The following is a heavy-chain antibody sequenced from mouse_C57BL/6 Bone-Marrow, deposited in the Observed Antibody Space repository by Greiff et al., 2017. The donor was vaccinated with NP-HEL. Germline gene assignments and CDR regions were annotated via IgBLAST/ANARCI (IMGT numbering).Heavy chain of an antibody. D-gene: IGHD2-3*01. CDR1: GYTFTDYY. CDR2: INPNNGGT. Sequence: VQLQQSGPELVKPGASVKISCKASGYTFTDYYMNWVKQSHGKSLEWIGDINPNNGGTSYNQKFKGKATLTVDKSSSTAYMELRSLTSEDSAVYYCARAGGYYPYWYFDVWGTGTTVTVSS. V-gene: IGHV1-26*01. J-gene: IGHJ1*03. CDR3: ARAGGYYPYWYFDV.